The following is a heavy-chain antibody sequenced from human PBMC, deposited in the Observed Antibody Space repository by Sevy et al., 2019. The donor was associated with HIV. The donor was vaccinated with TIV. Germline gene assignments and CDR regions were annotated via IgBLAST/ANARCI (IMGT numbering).Heavy chain of an antibody. D-gene: IGHD2-8*01. CDR1: GFAFYDYS. CDR2: LSFGCGKI. CDR3: AREGCTRHHDY. J-gene: IGHJ4*02. Sequence: GGSLRLSCAASGFAFYDYSMSWIRQAPGKGLEWVATLSFGCGKINYANSVTGRFTISRDNSKNSFYLQMDNLRLEDTALYYCAREGCTRHHDYWGQGTRVTVSS. V-gene: IGHV3-23*01.